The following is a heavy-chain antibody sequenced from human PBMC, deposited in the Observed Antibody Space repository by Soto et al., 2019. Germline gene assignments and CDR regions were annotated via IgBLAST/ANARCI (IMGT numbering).Heavy chain of an antibody. J-gene: IGHJ4*02. CDR2: TSYEGSKT. Sequence: VGSLRLSCESSVFSFGSYAMHCVRHSPGKWLEGVAVTSYEGSKTYYADSVKGRFTISRDNSRSTLFLQLSSLRPDDTAVYYCAKPFGAFESNDSPSDSWAPGTVVRVSS. CDR1: VFSFGSYA. CDR3: AKPFGAFESNDSPSDS. D-gene: IGHD3-16*01. V-gene: IGHV3-30*04.